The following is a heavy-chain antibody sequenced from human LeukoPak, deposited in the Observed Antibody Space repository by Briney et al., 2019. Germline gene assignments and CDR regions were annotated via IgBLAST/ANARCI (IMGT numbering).Heavy chain of an antibody. Sequence: GGSLRLSCAASGFTVTSNYMSWVRQAPGKGLEWVSLIYSGGSTYYADSVKGRFTISRDDSKNTMYLQMNSLRAADTAVYYCARDKYSYGRGDWFDPWGQGTLVTVPS. J-gene: IGHJ5*02. CDR1: GFTVTSNY. CDR2: IYSGGST. V-gene: IGHV3-66*01. CDR3: ARDKYSYGRGDWFDP. D-gene: IGHD5-18*01.